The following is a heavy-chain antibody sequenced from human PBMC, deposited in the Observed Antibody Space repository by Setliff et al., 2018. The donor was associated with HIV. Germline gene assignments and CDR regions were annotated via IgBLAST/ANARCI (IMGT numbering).Heavy chain of an antibody. V-gene: IGHV4-59*08. CDR3: ARQYCGGDCDPPRRCYYYYMDV. CDR1: GGSISTYY. J-gene: IGHJ6*03. Sequence: SETLSLTCTVAGGSISTYYWSWIRQPPGKGLEWIGYIYYSGSTKYNPSLKSRVTISVDTSKNQFSLKLSSVTAADTAVYYCARQYCGGDCDPPRRCYYYYMDVWGKGTTVTVSS. D-gene: IGHD2-21*02. CDR2: IYYSGST.